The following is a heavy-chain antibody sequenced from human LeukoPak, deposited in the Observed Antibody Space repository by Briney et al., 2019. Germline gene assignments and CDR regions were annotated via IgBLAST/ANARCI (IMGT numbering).Heavy chain of an antibody. V-gene: IGHV3-53*01. CDR1: EFSVSTKY. J-gene: IGHJ4*02. CDR3: AKDERNWNYNLASQTYD. CDR2: IYSDGTT. Sequence: GGSLRLSCAASEFSVSTKYMSWVRQAPGRGLEWVSIIYSDGTTNYADSVKGRFTVSRDNSKNTLYLQMSSLRAEDTAVYYCAKDERNWNYNLASQTYDWGQGTLVTVSS. D-gene: IGHD1-7*01.